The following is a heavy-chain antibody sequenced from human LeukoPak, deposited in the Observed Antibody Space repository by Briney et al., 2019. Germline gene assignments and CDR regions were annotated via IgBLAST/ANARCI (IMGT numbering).Heavy chain of an antibody. J-gene: IGHJ4*02. Sequence: GGSLRLSCAASGFTFCGYSMNWVRQAPGKGLEWVSSIDSSSTYIFYAESVKGRFTISRDNAQNSLYLQMNSLRAEDTAVYYCARGSYISGWSFDYWGQGTLVTVSS. V-gene: IGHV3-21*01. D-gene: IGHD6-19*01. CDR3: ARGSYISGWSFDY. CDR1: GFTFCGYS. CDR2: IDSSSTYI.